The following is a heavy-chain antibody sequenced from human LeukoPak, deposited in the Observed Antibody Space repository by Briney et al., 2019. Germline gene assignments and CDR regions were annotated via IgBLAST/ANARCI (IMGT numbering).Heavy chain of an antibody. CDR1: GFTFSDYY. CDR2: ISGSGSAI. J-gene: IGHJ4*02. V-gene: IGHV3-11*01. D-gene: IGHD1-26*01. CDR3: ARRNIVGASDY. Sequence: GGSLRLSCAASGFTFSDYYMTWIRQAPGKGLEWVSYISGSGSAIYYADSVKGRFTISRDNAKKSLYLEMNSLRAEDTAVYYCARRNIVGASDYWGQGTLVTVSS.